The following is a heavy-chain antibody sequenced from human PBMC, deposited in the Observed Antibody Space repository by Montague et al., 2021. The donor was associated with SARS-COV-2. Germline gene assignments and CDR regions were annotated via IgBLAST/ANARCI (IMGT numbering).Heavy chain of an antibody. J-gene: IGHJ4*02. V-gene: IGHV3-20*01. Sequence: VSGFTFDDYGMSWVRHAPGKGLEWVSGISRSGDRTAYGDSVKGRFTISRDNAKNSLYLQMNSLRVEDTAFYHCSRGGGMIRGVVDFWGQGILVSVSS. CDR3: SRGGGMIRGVVDF. D-gene: IGHD3-10*01. CDR2: ISRSGDRT. CDR1: GFTFDDYG.